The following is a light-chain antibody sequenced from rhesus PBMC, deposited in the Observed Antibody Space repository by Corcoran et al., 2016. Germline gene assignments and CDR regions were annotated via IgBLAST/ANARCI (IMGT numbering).Light chain of an antibody. CDR2: YEP. CDR1: QDISSS. J-gene: IGKJ1*01. V-gene: IGKV1S14*01. CDR3: QKHNSYPRT. Sequence: DIQMTQSPSSLSASVGDTVTITCRASQDISSSSAWYQQKPGKAPRTLIYYEPNLERGVPSRFSGNGSGTDFTLTLSSLQPEDFATYYCQKHNSYPRTFGQGTKVEIK.